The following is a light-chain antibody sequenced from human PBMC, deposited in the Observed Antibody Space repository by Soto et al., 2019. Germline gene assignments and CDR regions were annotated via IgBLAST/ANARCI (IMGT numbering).Light chain of an antibody. CDR3: LQVNTYPRT. CDR2: AAS. CDR1: QGIGST. Sequence: DIQLTQSPSFLSASVGDRVTITCRASQGIGSTLAWYQKKPGIAPKLLIYAASTLQSGVPSRFSGSGSGTEFTLTISSQQPEDFATYYCLQVNTYPRTFGQGTKVEIK. J-gene: IGKJ1*01. V-gene: IGKV1-9*01.